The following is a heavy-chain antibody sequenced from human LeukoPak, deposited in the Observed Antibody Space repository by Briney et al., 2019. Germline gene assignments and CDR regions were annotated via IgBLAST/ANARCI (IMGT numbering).Heavy chain of an antibody. CDR2: ISSSSSYI. Sequence: GGPLRLSCAASGFTFSSYSMNWVRQAPGKGLEWVSSISSSSSYIYYADSVKGRFTISRDNAKNSLYLQMNSLRAEDTAVYYCARDAPPSWGQLWLNWFDPWGQGTLVTVSS. CDR3: ARDAPPSWGQLWLNWFDP. J-gene: IGHJ5*02. CDR1: GFTFSSYS. D-gene: IGHD5-18*01. V-gene: IGHV3-21*01.